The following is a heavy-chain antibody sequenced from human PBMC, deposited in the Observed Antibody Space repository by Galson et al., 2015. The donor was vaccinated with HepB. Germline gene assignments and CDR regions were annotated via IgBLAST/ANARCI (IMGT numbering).Heavy chain of an antibody. Sequence: SLRLSCAASGFTFSNFWMSWVRQAPGKGLEWVANINQDGSQTYYVDSVKGRFAFSRDNAKNSLYLQMNSLRVEDTAVYYCASAHRSGESSDWGDYWGQGTLVTVSS. CDR2: INQDGSQT. CDR1: GFTFSNFW. D-gene: IGHD6-19*01. CDR3: ASAHRSGESSDWGDY. V-gene: IGHV3-7*01. J-gene: IGHJ4*02.